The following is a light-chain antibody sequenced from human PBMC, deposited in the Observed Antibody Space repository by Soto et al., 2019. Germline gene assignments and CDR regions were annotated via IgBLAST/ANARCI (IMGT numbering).Light chain of an antibody. CDR1: SSNIGKNY. J-gene: IGLJ2*01. CDR3: GTWETSLSAVV. CDR2: DTN. V-gene: IGLV1-51*01. Sequence: QSVLTQPPSVSAAPGQKVTISCSGASSNIGKNYVSWYQQLPGAAPKFVIFDTNKRPSGIPDRFSGSKSGTSAALDITALQTGDEADYYCGTWETSLSAVVFGGGTKLTV.